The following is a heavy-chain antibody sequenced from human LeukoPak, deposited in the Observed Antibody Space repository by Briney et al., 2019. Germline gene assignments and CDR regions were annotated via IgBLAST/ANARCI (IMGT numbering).Heavy chain of an antibody. CDR3: ARKVAAAAGSSGAPYYFDY. Sequence: PSETLSLTCAVYGGSFSGYYWSWIRQPPGKGLEWIWEINHSGSTNYNPSLKSRVTISVDTSKNQFSLKLSSVTAADTAVYYCARKVAAAAGSSGAPYYFDYWGQGTLVTVSS. D-gene: IGHD6-13*01. J-gene: IGHJ4*02. CDR2: INHSGST. CDR1: GGSFSGYY. V-gene: IGHV4-34*01.